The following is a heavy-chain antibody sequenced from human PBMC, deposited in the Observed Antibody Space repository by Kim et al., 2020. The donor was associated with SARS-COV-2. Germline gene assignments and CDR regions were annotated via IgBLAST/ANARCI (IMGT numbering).Heavy chain of an antibody. J-gene: IGHJ4*02. CDR2: ISSSGSTI. V-gene: IGHV3-48*03. CDR1: GFTFSSYE. Sequence: GGSVRLSCAASGFTFSSYEMNWVRQAPGKGLEWVSYISSSGSTIYYADSVKGRFTISRDNAKNSLYLQMNSLRAEDTAVYYCARGGVVVAATFDYWGQGTLVTVSS. D-gene: IGHD2-15*01. CDR3: ARGGVVVAATFDY.